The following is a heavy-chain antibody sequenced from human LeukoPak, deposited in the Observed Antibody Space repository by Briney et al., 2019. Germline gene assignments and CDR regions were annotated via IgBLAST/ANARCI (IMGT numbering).Heavy chain of an antibody. D-gene: IGHD2-2*01. V-gene: IGHV4-59*01. CDR3: AKGSSIVVVPLAMGRKGYYYYMDV. CDR1: GGSISSYY. CDR2: IYYSGST. Sequence: SETLSLTCTVSGGSISSYYWSWIRQPPGKGLEWIGYIYYSGSTNYNPSLKSRVTISIDTSKNQFSLKLSSVTAADTAVYYCAKGSSIVVVPLAMGRKGYYYYMDVWGKGTTVTVSS. J-gene: IGHJ6*03.